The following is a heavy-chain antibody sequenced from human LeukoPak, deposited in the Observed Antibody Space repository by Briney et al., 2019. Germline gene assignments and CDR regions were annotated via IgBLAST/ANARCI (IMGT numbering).Heavy chain of an antibody. V-gene: IGHV4-34*01. D-gene: IGHD6-25*01. Sequence: SETLSLTCAVYGGSFSGYYWSWIRQPPGKGLEWIGSIYYSGSTYYNPSLKSRVTISVDTSKNQFSLKLSSVTAADTAVYYCAREWERLRPWGQGTLVTVSS. CDR2: IYYSGST. J-gene: IGHJ4*02. CDR3: AREWERLRP. CDR1: GGSFSGYY.